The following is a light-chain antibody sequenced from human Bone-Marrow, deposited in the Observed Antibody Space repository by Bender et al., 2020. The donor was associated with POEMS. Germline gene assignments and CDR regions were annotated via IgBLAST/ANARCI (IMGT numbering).Light chain of an antibody. J-gene: IGLJ3*02. V-gene: IGLV2-23*02. CDR2: EVT. CDR1: SSDIGSYNL. CDR3: CSYAAINTWV. Sequence: QSALIQPASVSGSPGQSITISCTGSSSDIGSYNLVSWYQKFPGKAPKLLIFEVTKRPAGVSNRFSGSKSGNTASLTISGLQAEDEADYYCCSYAAINTWVFGGGTKLTVL.